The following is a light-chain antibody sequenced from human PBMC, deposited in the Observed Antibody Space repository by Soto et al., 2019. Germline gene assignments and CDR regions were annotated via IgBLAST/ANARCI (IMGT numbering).Light chain of an antibody. CDR1: YSIGSY. Sequence: DIQMTQSPSSLSASVPDRVTITCRASYSIGSYLNQYQQKPGKATKLMIYAGHSKQSGVPSRFSGSGSGTDFSLTISSLQSEDFATYYCQQSYSTPRTFGQGTKVDIK. CDR3: QQSYSTPRT. CDR2: AGH. J-gene: IGKJ1*01. V-gene: IGKV1-39*01.